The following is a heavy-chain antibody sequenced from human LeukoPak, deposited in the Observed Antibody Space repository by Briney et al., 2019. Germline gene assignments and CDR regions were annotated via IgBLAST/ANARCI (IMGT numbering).Heavy chain of an antibody. CDR2: INHSGST. CDR1: GGSFSGFY. J-gene: IGHJ5*02. D-gene: IGHD2-8*01. Sequence: RSSETLSLTCSVYGGSFSGFYWNWVRQPPGKGLEWIGEINHSGSTNYSPSLKSRLSISVAPSKNQFSLKLSSVTAAGTAVYYCARGGGYCTNNVCPPWFDPWGQGALVTVSS. V-gene: IGHV4-34*01. CDR3: ARGGGYCTNNVCPPWFDP.